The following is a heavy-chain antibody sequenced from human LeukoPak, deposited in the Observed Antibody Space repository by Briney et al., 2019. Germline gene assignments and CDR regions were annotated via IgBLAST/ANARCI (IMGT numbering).Heavy chain of an antibody. CDR1: GFTFSDYY. Sequence: GGSLRLSCAASGFTFSDYYMSWIRQAPGKGLEWVSYISSSGSTIYYADSVKGRFTISRDNAKNSLYLQMNSLRAEDTAVYYCARAISSLLRNFDAGFDYWGQGSLVAVSS. CDR2: ISSSGSTI. D-gene: IGHD3-9*01. V-gene: IGHV3-11*04. CDR3: ARAISSLLRNFDAGFDY. J-gene: IGHJ4*02.